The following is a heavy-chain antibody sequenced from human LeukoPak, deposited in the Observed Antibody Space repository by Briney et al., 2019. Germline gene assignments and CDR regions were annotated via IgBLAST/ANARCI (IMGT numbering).Heavy chain of an antibody. CDR1: GDSTSGYH. CDR2: VYVSERS. V-gene: IGHV4-4*07. Sequence: PSETLSLTCSVSGDSTSGYHWNWVRQSVGKGLQWIGRVYVSERSYYNPSLKSRVTMSLDTSKNQFSLKLSSVTAADTAVYYCARDRSGYYRDSSSGFYPRGYYFDYWGQGTLVTVSS. CDR3: ARDRSGYYRDSSSGFYPRGYYFDY. J-gene: IGHJ4*02. D-gene: IGHD3-22*01.